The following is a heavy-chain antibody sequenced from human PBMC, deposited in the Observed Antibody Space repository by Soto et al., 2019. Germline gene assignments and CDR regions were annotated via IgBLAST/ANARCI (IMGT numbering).Heavy chain of an antibody. Sequence: EVQLLESGGGLLQPGGSLRLSCAASGFAFSSHAMTWVRQAPGKGLEWVSVISNSGDTTYYADSVKGRFTIPRDNSKNTLYLQMNSLRAEDTAVYYCAKDTPPSDVWGRGTTVTVSS. CDR1: GFAFSSHA. V-gene: IGHV3-23*01. CDR2: ISNSGDTT. J-gene: IGHJ6*02. CDR3: AKDTPPSDV.